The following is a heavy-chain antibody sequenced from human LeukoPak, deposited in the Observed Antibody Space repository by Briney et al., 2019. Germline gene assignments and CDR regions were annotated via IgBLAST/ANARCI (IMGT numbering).Heavy chain of an antibody. Sequence: ASVKVSCKASGYTFTDYYMYWVRQAPGQGLEWMGWINPNSGGTNYAQKFQGRVTMTRDTSISTAYMEPSRLRSDDTAVYYCARVGVGATGFDYWGQGTLVTVSS. CDR3: ARVGVGATGFDY. V-gene: IGHV1-2*02. CDR2: INPNSGGT. CDR1: GYTFTDYY. J-gene: IGHJ4*02. D-gene: IGHD1-26*01.